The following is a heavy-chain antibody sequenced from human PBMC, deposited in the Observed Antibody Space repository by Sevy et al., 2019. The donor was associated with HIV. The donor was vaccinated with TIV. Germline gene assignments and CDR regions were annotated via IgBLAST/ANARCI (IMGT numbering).Heavy chain of an antibody. CDR3: VKEVSQYSYSDY. V-gene: IGHV3-23*01. D-gene: IGHD5-18*01. CDR1: GFTFSNYA. J-gene: IGHJ4*02. CDR2: ISGSADAT. Sequence: GGALRLSCAASGFTFSNYAMSWVRQTPGKGLEWVSAISGSADATYYTDSVKGRFIISRDNSKNTVYLQMNSLRAEDTAVYYCVKEVSQYSYSDYWGQGTLVTVSS.